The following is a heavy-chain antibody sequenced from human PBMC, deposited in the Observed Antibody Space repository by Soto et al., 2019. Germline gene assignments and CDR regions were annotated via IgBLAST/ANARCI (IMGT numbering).Heavy chain of an antibody. CDR3: AGVARGTATTVVAAFEI. CDR1: GGFVSSGSYY. Sequence: QVQLQQWGAGLLKPSETLSLTCAVYGGFVSSGSYYWSWIRQPPGKGLEWIGEMSHSGGTPFTPPLKSRVTLSVDTAQNRFPLKMSSVTAPDTALYYCAGVARGTATTVVAAFEIWGPGTMVTVSS. D-gene: IGHD1-1*01. V-gene: IGHV4-34*01. J-gene: IGHJ3*02. CDR2: MSHSGGT.